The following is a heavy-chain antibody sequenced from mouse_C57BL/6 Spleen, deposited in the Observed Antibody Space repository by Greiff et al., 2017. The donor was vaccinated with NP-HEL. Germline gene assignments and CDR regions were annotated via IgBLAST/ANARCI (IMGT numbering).Heavy chain of an antibody. CDR2: ISDGGSYT. V-gene: IGHV5-4*01. CDR3: AREIGGETAQAPFAY. CDR1: GFTFSSYA. D-gene: IGHD3-2*02. Sequence: DVHLVESGGGLVKPGGSLKLSCAASGFTFSSYAMSWVRQTPEKRLEWVATISDGGSYTYYPDNVKGRFTISRDNAKNNLYLQMSHLKSEDTAMYYCAREIGGETAQAPFAYWGQGTLVTVSA. J-gene: IGHJ3*01.